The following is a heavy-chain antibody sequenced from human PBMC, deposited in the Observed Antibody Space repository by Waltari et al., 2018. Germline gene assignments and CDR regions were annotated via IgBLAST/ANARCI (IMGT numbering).Heavy chain of an antibody. CDR3: ARGPYLSCGGDCYFYYYYMDV. CDR1: GGTFSSYA. Sequence: QVQLVQSGAEVKKPGSSVKVSCKASGGTFSSYAISWVRQAPGQGLEWMGGIIPILVIANYAQKFQGRVTITADKSTSTAYMELSSLRSEDTAVYYCARGPYLSCGGDCYFYYYYMDVWGKGTTVTVSS. CDR2: IIPILVIA. V-gene: IGHV1-69*10. D-gene: IGHD2-21*01. J-gene: IGHJ6*03.